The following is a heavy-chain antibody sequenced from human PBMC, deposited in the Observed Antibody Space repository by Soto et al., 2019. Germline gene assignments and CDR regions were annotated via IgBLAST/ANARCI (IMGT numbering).Heavy chain of an antibody. CDR2: IIPFFGTA. CDR1: GGTFSTFG. CDR3: AKSAPMDAGDKYYYDF. V-gene: IGHV1-69*13. Sequence: ASVKVSCKVSGGTFSTFGISWVRQAPGQGLEWMGGIIPFFGTARYSQKFEDRITITADESTNTVYMDLRSLTSEDTAIYYCAKSAPMDAGDKYYYDFWGQGALVTVSS. D-gene: IGHD4-17*01. J-gene: IGHJ4*02.